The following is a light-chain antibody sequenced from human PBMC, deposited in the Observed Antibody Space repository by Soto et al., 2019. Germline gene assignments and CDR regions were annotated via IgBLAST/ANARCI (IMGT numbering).Light chain of an antibody. Sequence: EIVLTQSPGTLSLSPGERATLSCRASQSVSSSYLAWYQQKPGQAPRLLIYGASSRATGIPDRFSGSGCGTDSTLTISRLEPEDFAVYYCQQYGSSRTFGQGTKVEIK. CDR2: GAS. J-gene: IGKJ1*01. CDR3: QQYGSSRT. CDR1: QSVSSSY. V-gene: IGKV3-20*01.